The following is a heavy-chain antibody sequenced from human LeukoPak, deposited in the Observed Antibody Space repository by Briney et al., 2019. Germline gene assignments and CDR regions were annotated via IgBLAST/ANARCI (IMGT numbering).Heavy chain of an antibody. CDR3: ARDHLDYYDSSGYYARPHFDY. Sequence: KSGGSLRLSCAASGFTFSSYSMNWVRQAPGKGLEWVSSISSSSSYIYYADSVKGRFTISRDNAKNSLYLQMNSLRAEDTAVYYCARDHLDYYDSSGYYARPHFDYWGQGTLVTVSS. D-gene: IGHD3-22*01. CDR2: ISSSSSYI. J-gene: IGHJ4*02. CDR1: GFTFSSYS. V-gene: IGHV3-21*01.